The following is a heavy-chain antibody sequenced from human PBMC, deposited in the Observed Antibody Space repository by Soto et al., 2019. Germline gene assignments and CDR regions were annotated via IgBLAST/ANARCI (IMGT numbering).Heavy chain of an antibody. J-gene: IGHJ4*01. CDR1: GFTFSSYE. CDR2: ISSSGGTI. V-gene: IGHV3-48*03. Sequence: ETQLVDSGGGSVQPGGSLRLSCAASGFTFSSYEMNWVRQAPGKGLEWVSYISSSGGTIFYADSVKCRFTISRDNARNALSLQMNSLRAEDTAVYYCARGLRGELSPGGIDQFDHWGHGTLVTVSS. D-gene: IGHD3-10*01. CDR3: ARGLRGELSPGGIDQFDH.